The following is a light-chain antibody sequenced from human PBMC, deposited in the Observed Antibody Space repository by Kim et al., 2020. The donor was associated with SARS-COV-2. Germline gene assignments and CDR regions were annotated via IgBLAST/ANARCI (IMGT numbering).Light chain of an antibody. CDR2: GAS. Sequence: SPGERATLAGRASQSVSSSYLAWYQQKPGQAPRLLIYGASSRATGIPDRFSGSGSGTDFTLTISGLEPEDFAVYYCQRYGSSQWTFGQGTKVEIK. J-gene: IGKJ1*01. CDR3: QRYGSSQWT. CDR1: QSVSSSY. V-gene: IGKV3-20*01.